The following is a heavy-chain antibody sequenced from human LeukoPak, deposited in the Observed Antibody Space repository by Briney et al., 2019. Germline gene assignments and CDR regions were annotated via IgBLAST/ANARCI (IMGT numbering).Heavy chain of an antibody. CDR1: GFTFISLW. Sequence: GRSLRLSCAASGFTFISLWMSWVRQAPERGPEWVANTNQDGGTTYYVASVKGGFTISRDNAKNSLSLQMSSLRAEDTAVYYCTKDRQGPNQYHMDVWGKGTTVTVSS. CDR3: TKDRQGPNQYHMDV. V-gene: IGHV3-7*04. J-gene: IGHJ6*03. CDR2: TNQDGGTT.